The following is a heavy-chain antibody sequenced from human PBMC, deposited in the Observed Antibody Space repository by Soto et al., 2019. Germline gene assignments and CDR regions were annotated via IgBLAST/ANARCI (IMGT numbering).Heavy chain of an antibody. CDR1: GFTFSSYA. CDR3: ARDPWRYYDTSGYRTYGMDV. D-gene: IGHD3-22*01. CDR2: ISYDGSNK. J-gene: IGHJ6*02. Sequence: PGGSLRLSCAASGFTFSSYAMHWVRQASGKGLEWVAVISYDGSNKYYADSVKGRFTISRDNSKNTLYLQMNSLRAEDTAVYYCARDPWRYYDTSGYRTYGMDVWGQGTTVTVSS. V-gene: IGHV3-30-3*01.